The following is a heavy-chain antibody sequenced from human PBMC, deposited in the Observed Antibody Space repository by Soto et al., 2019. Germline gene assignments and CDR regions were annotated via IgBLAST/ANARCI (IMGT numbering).Heavy chain of an antibody. J-gene: IGHJ4*02. Sequence: GGSLRLSCAASGFTFSSYWMHWVRQAPGKGLVWVSRINSDGSSTSYADSVKGRFTISRDNAKKTLYGEMNSLRAEDTAVYYCARDLTSRGPFDYWGQGTLVTVSS. CDR3: ARDLTSRGPFDY. D-gene: IGHD7-27*01. CDR2: INSDGSST. CDR1: GFTFSSYW. V-gene: IGHV3-74*01.